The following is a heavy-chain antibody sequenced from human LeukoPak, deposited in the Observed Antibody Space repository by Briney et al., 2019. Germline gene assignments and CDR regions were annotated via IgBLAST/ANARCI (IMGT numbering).Heavy chain of an antibody. D-gene: IGHD3-10*01. CDR2: IFHSGNS. CDR3: ARELWFVNAPGSWLDL. CDR1: GDSISSGDYS. J-gene: IGHJ5*02. V-gene: IGHV4-30-2*01. Sequence: SQTLSLTCAVSGDSISSGDYSWSWLRQPSGKGLEWIGYIFHSGNSYYNPSLKSRVTISVDKSKNQFSLRLTSVAAADTAVYYCARELWFVNAPGSWLDLWGQGTLVTVSS.